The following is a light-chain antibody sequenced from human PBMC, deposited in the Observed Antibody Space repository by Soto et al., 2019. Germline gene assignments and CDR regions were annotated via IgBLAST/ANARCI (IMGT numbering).Light chain of an antibody. CDR2: GTS. Sequence: IVLTQSPGTLSLSPGERATLSCVTSQSVTTSYLAWYQQKPGQAPRLLIYGTSNRATGIPDRFSGSGSATDFTLTISRLEPEDFAVYYCHQYGDSPQTFGQGTKVDIK. J-gene: IGKJ1*01. CDR3: HQYGDSPQT. CDR1: QSVTTSY. V-gene: IGKV3-20*01.